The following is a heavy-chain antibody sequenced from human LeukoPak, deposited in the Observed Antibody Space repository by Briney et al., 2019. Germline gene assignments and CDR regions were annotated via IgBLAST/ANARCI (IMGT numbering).Heavy chain of an antibody. CDR3: AKGGRSTSSPDYYYYYGMDV. Sequence: TGGSLRLSCAASGFTYHTYWMSWVRQAPGKGLEWVSAISGSGGSTYYADSVKGRFTISRDNSKNTLYLQMNSLRAEDTAVYYCAKGGRSTSSPDYYYYYGMDVWGQGTTVTVSS. CDR1: GFTYHTYW. CDR2: ISGSGGST. J-gene: IGHJ6*02. V-gene: IGHV3-23*01. D-gene: IGHD2-2*01.